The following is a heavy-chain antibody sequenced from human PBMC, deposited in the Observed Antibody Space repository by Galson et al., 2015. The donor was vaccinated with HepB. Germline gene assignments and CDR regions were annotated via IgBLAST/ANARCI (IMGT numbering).Heavy chain of an antibody. D-gene: IGHD6-13*01. Sequence: SLRLSCAASAFTFSSYAMHWVRQAPGKGLEWVAVISDDGSKKYYADAVQGRFTISRDNSKSTVYLQINSLRPEDTAVYYCAREVITAAGPFDNWGQGTLVTVSS. CDR2: ISDDGSKK. CDR3: AREVITAAGPFDN. CDR1: AFTFSSYA. J-gene: IGHJ5*02. V-gene: IGHV3-30*04.